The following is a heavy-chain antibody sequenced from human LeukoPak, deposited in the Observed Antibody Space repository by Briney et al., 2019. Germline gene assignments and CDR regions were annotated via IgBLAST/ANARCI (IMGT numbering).Heavy chain of an antibody. D-gene: IGHD2-2*01. V-gene: IGHV3-30*18. CDR2: ISYDGSNK. CDR1: GFTFSSYG. CDR3: AKGSRSSVHYSDY. Sequence: PGRSLRLSCAASGFTFSSYGMHWVRQAPGKGLEWVAVISYDGSNKYYADSVKGRFTISRDNSNNTLYLQMNSLRAEDTAVYYCAKGSRSSVHYSDYWGQGTLVTVSS. J-gene: IGHJ4*02.